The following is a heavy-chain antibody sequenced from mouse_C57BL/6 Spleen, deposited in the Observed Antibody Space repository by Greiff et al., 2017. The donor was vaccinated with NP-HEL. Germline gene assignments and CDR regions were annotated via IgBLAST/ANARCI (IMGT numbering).Heavy chain of an antibody. Sequence: EVKLQQSGPELVKPGASVKISCKASGYTFTDYYMNWVKQSHGKSLEWIGDINPNNGGTSYNQKFKGKTTLTVDKSSSTAYMELRSLTSEDSAVYYCAREGLLGFAYWGQGTLVTVSA. CDR1: GYTFTDYY. CDR2: INPNNGGT. CDR3: AREGLLGFAY. D-gene: IGHD1-1*01. V-gene: IGHV1-26*01. J-gene: IGHJ3*01.